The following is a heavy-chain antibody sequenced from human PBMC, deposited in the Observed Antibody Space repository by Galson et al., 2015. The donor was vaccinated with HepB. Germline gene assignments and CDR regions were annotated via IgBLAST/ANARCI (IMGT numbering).Heavy chain of an antibody. CDR1: GFTFSSYA. V-gene: IGHV3-64D*06. Sequence: SLRLSCAASGFTFSSYAMHWVRQAPGKGLEYVSAISSNGGSTYYADSVKGRFTISRDNSKNTLYHQMSSLRAEDTAVYYCVNEQGGDYYYYMDVWGKGTTVTVSS. CDR3: VNEQGGDYYYYMDV. CDR2: ISSNGGST. J-gene: IGHJ6*03. D-gene: IGHD2-15*01.